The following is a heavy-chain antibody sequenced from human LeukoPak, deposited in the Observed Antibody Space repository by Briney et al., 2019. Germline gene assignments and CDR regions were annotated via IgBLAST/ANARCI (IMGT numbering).Heavy chain of an antibody. V-gene: IGHV1-46*01. D-gene: IGHD3-22*01. J-gene: IGHJ4*02. CDR3: ARDNLGSYDSSGYYAGLY. CDR1: GYTFTSYY. CDR2: INPSGGTT. Sequence: ASVTVSYKASGYTFTSYYMHWVRQAPGQGLEWMGVINPSGGTTSYAQKFQGRVTMTRDTSTSTVYMELSSLGSEDTAVYYCARDNLGSYDSSGYYAGLYWGQGTLVTVSS.